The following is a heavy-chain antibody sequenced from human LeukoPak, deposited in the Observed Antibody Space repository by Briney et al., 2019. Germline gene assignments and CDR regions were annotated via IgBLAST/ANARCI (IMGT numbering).Heavy chain of an antibody. CDR2: ISTYNGDT. J-gene: IGHJ2*01. CDR3: ARNSGLIRSWYFDL. Sequence: ASVKVSCKASGGTFSSYAISWVRQAPGQGLEWMGWISTYNGDTNYAQKLQGRVTMTTDKSTTTAYMELRSLRSDDTAVYYCARNSGLIRSWYFDLWGRGTLVTVSS. CDR1: GGTFSSYA. V-gene: IGHV1-18*01. D-gene: IGHD3-10*01.